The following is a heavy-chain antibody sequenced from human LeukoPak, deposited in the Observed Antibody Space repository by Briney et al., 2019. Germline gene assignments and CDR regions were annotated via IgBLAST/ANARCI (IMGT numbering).Heavy chain of an antibody. V-gene: IGHV3-23*01. D-gene: IGHD3-10*01. CDR1: GISLSNYA. J-gene: IGHJ4*02. Sequence: GGSLRLSCVVSGISLSNYAMTWVRQAPGKGLEWVSYISERGGSTTYADSVKGRFTISRDASLNTLYLQMNNLRAEDTAVYFCAKRGVVIRGLLVIGYHQEAYHYDFWGQGVLVTVSS. CDR3: AKRGVVIRGLLVIGYHQEAYHYDF. CDR2: ISERGGST.